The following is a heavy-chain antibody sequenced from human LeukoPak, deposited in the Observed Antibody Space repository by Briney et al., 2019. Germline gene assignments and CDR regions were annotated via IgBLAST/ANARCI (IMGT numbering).Heavy chain of an antibody. CDR1: GGSFSGYY. CDR2: INHSGST. V-gene: IGHV4-34*01. CDR3: ARGLILRYCSSTSCPKEKYYFDY. J-gene: IGHJ4*02. D-gene: IGHD2-2*01. Sequence: PSETLSLTCAVYGGSFSGYYWSWIRQPPGKGLEWTGEINHSGSTNYNPSLKSRVTISVDTSKNQFSLKLSSVTAADTAVYYCARGLILRYCSSTSCPKEKYYFDYWGQGTLVTVSS.